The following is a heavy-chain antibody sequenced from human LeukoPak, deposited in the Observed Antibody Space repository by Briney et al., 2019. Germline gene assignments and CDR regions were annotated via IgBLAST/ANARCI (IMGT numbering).Heavy chain of an antibody. CDR2: INRNGNT. D-gene: IGHD2/OR15-2a*01. V-gene: IGHV4-34*01. CDR3: VRGRPNYFGSRKNYFDP. Sequence: PSETLSLTCAVYGGSLTAYYWSWIRQSPGKGLEWIGEINRNGNTNNNPSLESRVTISIDTSKKQFSLKLSSVTAADAAVYFCVRGRPNYFGSRKNYFDPWGQGTLVTVSS. CDR1: GGSLTAYY. J-gene: IGHJ5*02.